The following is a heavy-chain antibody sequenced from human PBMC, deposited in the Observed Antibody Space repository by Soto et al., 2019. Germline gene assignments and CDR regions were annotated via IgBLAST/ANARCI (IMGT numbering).Heavy chain of an antibody. CDR1: GFTFSEYS. CDR3: VKVSTFYDILTGYYSTNFFDP. D-gene: IGHD3-9*01. J-gene: IGHJ5*02. V-gene: IGHV3-64D*06. Sequence: QPGGSLRLSCSASGFTFSEYSMHWVRQAPGKGLQYVSTISSDGDITYYADSVKGRFTISRDNSKNTLYLQMNSLRPEDTAVYYCVKVSTFYDILTGYYSTNFFDPWGQGTLVTAPQ. CDR2: ISSDGDIT.